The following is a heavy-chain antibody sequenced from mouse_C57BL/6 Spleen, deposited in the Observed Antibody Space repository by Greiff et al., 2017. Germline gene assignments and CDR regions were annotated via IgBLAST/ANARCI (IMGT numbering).Heavy chain of an antibody. CDR2: IYPGDGDT. Sequence: QVQLKQSGPELVKPGASVKISCTASGYAFSSSWMNWVKQRPGKGLEWIGRIYPGDGDTNYNGKFKGKTRLTADKSSSTAYMQLSSLTSEDSAVYFCARHYGNHRDYWGQGTTLTVSS. D-gene: IGHD2-1*01. V-gene: IGHV1-82*01. CDR3: ARHYGNHRDY. CDR1: GYAFSSSW. J-gene: IGHJ2*01.